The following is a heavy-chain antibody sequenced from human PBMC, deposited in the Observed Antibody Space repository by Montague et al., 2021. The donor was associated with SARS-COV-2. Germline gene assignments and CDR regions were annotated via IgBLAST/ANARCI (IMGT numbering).Heavy chain of an antibody. V-gene: IGHV3-21*01. CDR1: GFTFSSYR. CDR2: VSSSSSYI. CDR3: ARDQVPDYYYYYYGMDV. D-gene: IGHD4-11*01. J-gene: IGHJ6*02. Sequence: SLRLSCPASGFTFSSYRMNWVRQAPGKGLEWVSSVSSSSSYIYYADSVKGRFTISRDNAKNSLYLQMNSLRAEDTAVYCCARDQVPDYYYYYYGMDVWGQGTTVTVSS.